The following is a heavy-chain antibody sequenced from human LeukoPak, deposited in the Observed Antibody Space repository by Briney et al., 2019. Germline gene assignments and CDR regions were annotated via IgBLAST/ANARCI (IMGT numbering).Heavy chain of an antibody. J-gene: IGHJ6*03. Sequence: SETLSLTCAVYGGSFSGYYWSWIRQPPGQGLEWIGEINHSGSTNYNPSLKSRVTISVDTSKNQFSLKLSSVTAADTAVYYCARGFGVVIYYYYMDVWGKGTTVTVSS. D-gene: IGHD3-3*01. CDR3: ARGFGVVIYYYYMDV. V-gene: IGHV4-34*01. CDR1: GGSFSGYY. CDR2: INHSGST.